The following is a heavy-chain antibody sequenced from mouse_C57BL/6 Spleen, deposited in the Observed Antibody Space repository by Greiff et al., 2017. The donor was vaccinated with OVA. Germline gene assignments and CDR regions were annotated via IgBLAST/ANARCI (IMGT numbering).Heavy chain of an antibody. V-gene: IGHV1-69*01. Sequence: VQLQQSGAELVMPGASVKLSCKASGYTFTSYWMHWVKQRPGQGLEWIGEIDPSDSYTNYNQKFKGKSTLTVDKSSSTAYMQLSSLTSEDSAVYYCARSGWYYFDYWGQGTTLTVSS. CDR1: GYTFTSYW. D-gene: IGHD2-3*01. CDR3: ARSGWYYFDY. J-gene: IGHJ2*01. CDR2: IDPSDSYT.